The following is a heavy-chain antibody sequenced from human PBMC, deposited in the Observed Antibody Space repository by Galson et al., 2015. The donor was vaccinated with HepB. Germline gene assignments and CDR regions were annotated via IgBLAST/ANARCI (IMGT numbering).Heavy chain of an antibody. CDR3: VEDVGGSHHY. J-gene: IGHJ4*02. V-gene: IGHV3-23*01. CDR2: FGYGGTST. Sequence: SLRLSCAAPGFTFSGHDLNWVRQAPWKGLEWVSGFGYGGTSTYYADFVKGRFTISRDNSMKTLYLQMNSLRAEDTAVYYCVEDVGGSHHYWGQGTLVTVSS. CDR1: GFTFSGHD. D-gene: IGHD1-26*01.